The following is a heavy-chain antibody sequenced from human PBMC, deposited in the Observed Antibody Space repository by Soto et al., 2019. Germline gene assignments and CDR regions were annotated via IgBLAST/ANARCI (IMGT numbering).Heavy chain of an antibody. Sequence: SVKVSCKASGGTFSSYAFSWVRQAPGQGLEWMGGIIPIFGTANYAQKFQGRVTITADESTSTAYMEPSSLRSEDTAVYYCARARPSDSSGYYYYLDYWGQGTLVTVSS. CDR1: GGTFSSYA. CDR2: IIPIFGTA. CDR3: ARARPSDSSGYYYYLDY. J-gene: IGHJ4*02. D-gene: IGHD3-22*01. V-gene: IGHV1-69*13.